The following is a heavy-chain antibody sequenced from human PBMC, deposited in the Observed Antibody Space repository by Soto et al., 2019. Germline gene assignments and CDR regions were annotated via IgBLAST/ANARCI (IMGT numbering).Heavy chain of an antibody. V-gene: IGHV1-24*01. CDR1: GYTLTELS. D-gene: IGHD6-13*01. CDR3: AKDGYSSSWYVKDPYGMDV. Sequence: ASVKVSCKVSGYTLTELSMHWVRQAPGKGLEWMGGFDPEDGETIYAQKFQGRVTMTEDTSTDTAYMELSSLRAEDTAVYYCAKDGYSSSWYVKDPYGMDVWGQGTTVTVSS. CDR2: FDPEDGET. J-gene: IGHJ6*02.